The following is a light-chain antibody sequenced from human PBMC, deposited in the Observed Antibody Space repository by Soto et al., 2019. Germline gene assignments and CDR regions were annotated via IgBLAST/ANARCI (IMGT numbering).Light chain of an antibody. J-gene: IGKJ1*01. CDR1: QSISGT. V-gene: IGKV3-15*01. CDR2: GAS. Sequence: EIVITHSPATLSVSPLGRPTLSCMASQSISGTLAWYQQKPGQAPRLLIHGASTRAPGFPARFSGSGSGTAFTLTISSLQSEDFAVYYCQKYNNWPWKFGQGTKVDIK. CDR3: QKYNNWPWK.